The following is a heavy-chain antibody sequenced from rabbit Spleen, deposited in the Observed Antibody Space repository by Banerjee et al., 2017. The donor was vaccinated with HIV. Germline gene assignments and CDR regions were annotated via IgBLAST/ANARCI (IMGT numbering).Heavy chain of an antibody. V-gene: IGHV1S45*01. Sequence: QEQLVESGGGLVKPEGSLKLSCTASGFSFSNKAVMCWVRQAPGKGLEWIACINAITGKAVYANWAKGRFTISKTSSTTVTLQMTSLTAADTATYFCARGSATMTMVITGFYFNLWGQGTLVTVS. CDR1: GFSFSNKAV. J-gene: IGHJ4*01. CDR2: INAITGKA. D-gene: IGHD2-1*01. CDR3: ARGSATMTMVITGFYFNL.